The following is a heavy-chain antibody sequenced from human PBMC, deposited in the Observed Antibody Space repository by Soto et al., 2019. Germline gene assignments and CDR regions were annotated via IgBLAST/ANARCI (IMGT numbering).Heavy chain of an antibody. CDR1: GGSISDYY. D-gene: IGHD3-9*01. Sequence: PSETLSLTCTVSGGSISDYYWGWIRQPPGKGLEWIGYLYYSGSSNYNPSLKSRVTISVDTSKNQFSLKLSSVTAADTAVYYCASHDSLTIPWGQGTLVTVSS. CDR2: LYYSGSS. CDR3: ASHDSLTIP. J-gene: IGHJ5*02. V-gene: IGHV4-59*08.